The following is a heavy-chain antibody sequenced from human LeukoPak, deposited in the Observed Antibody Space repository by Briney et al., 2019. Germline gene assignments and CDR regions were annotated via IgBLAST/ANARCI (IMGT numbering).Heavy chain of an antibody. V-gene: IGHV3-7*04. CDR3: ARGDALSGDH. D-gene: IGHD2/OR15-2a*01. J-gene: IGHJ4*02. CDR1: GFGFTNFW. Sequence: PGGSLRLSCAVSGFGFTNFWMSWVRQAPGRGLEWVANIHPEGNEKYHVESVKGRFTISRDNTKNLLFLQMNGLRVEDTAVYYCARGDALSGDHWGQGTLVTVSS. CDR2: IHPEGNEK.